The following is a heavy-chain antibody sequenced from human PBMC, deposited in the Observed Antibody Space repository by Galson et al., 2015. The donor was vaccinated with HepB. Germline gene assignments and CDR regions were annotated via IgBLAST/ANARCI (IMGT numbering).Heavy chain of an antibody. CDR1: GYTLSELS. J-gene: IGHJ5*02. Sequence: SVKVSCKASGYTLSELSIHWVRQAPGKGLEWMGGFDPEHRKTIYAQNLQGRVTMTEDTSIDTAYMELSSLTSEDTAVYYCARTRWSDPWGQGILVTVSS. D-gene: IGHD1-14*01. V-gene: IGHV1-24*01. CDR2: FDPEHRKT. CDR3: ARTRWSDP.